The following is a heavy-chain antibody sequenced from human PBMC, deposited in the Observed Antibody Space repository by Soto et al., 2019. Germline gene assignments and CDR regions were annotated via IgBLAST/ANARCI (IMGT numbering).Heavy chain of an antibody. Sequence: GGSLRLSCAASGFTFSTYSMSWVRQAPGKGLEWVSIISGNSVTIAYADSAKGRFTISRDNSKNMLYLQMDSLRAEDTAVYYCATGIGNPSYFAYWGQGTLVTVSS. D-gene: IGHD1-1*01. CDR3: ATGIGNPSYFAY. CDR2: ISGNSVTI. J-gene: IGHJ4*02. CDR1: GFTFSTYS. V-gene: IGHV3-23*01.